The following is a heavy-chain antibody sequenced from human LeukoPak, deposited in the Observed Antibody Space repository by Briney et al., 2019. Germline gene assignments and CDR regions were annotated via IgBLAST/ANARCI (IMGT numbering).Heavy chain of an antibody. Sequence: GGSLRLSCAASGFTFSSYWMSWVRQAPGKGLEWVAYIKQDGSEKYYVDSVKGRFTISRDNAKNSLYLQMNSLGAGDTAVYYCASGRPFDYWGQGTLVTVSS. CDR3: ASGRPFDY. J-gene: IGHJ4*02. V-gene: IGHV3-7*01. CDR1: GFTFSSYW. CDR2: IKQDGSEK. D-gene: IGHD1-26*01.